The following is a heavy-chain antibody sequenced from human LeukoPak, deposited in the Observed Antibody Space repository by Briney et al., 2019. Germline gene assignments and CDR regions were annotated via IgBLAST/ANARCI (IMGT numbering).Heavy chain of an antibody. Sequence: PGGSLRLSCAASGFTFSSYAMSWVRQAPGKGLEWVANIKQDGSEKYYVDSVKGRFTISRDNAKNSLYLQMNSLRAEDTAVYYCAREGYCSSTSCRYLYYYYYYYMDVWGKGTTVTVSS. CDR3: AREGYCSSTSCRYLYYYYYYYMDV. D-gene: IGHD2-2*01. V-gene: IGHV3-7*01. J-gene: IGHJ6*03. CDR2: IKQDGSEK. CDR1: GFTFSSYA.